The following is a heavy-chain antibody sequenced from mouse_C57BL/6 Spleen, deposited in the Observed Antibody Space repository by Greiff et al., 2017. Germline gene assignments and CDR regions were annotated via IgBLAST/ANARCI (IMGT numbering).Heavy chain of an antibody. D-gene: IGHD1-2*01. V-gene: IGHV1-64*01. CDR1: GYTFTSYW. J-gene: IGHJ4*01. CDR3: ARGGYYGLLYYAMDY. Sequence: QVQLQQPGAELVKPGASVKLSCKASGYTFTSYWMHWVKQRPGQGLEWIGMIHPNSGSTNYNEKFKSKATLTVDKSSSTADMQLSRLTSEDSAVYYCARGGYYGLLYYAMDYWGQGTSGTVSS. CDR2: IHPNSGST.